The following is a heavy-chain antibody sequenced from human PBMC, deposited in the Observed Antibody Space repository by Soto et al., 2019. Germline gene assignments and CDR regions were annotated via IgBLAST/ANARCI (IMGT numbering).Heavy chain of an antibody. CDR1: GFSFTDNW. J-gene: IGHJ4*02. CDR3: ITYCDFRSGHYPH. V-gene: IGHV3-15*07. D-gene: IGHD3-3*01. Sequence: EVRLVESGGGLVKPGGSLRLSCAASGFSFTDNWMHWVRQAPGKGLEWVGRIKSRADGETTDYAAPVKGRFTISRDDSRDTFYLEMNSLKSEDTAMYYCITYCDFRSGHYPHWGQGILVTVSS. CDR2: IKSRADGETT.